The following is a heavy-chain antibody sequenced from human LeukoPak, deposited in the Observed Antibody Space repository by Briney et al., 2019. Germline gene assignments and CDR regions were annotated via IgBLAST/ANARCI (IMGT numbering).Heavy chain of an antibody. CDR3: ARGRYYDSGGLDY. CDR2: INHSGST. D-gene: IGHD3-22*01. V-gene: IGHV4-34*01. CDR1: GGSFSGYY. Sequence: SETLSLTCAVYGGSFSGYYWSWIRQPPGKGLEWIGEINHSGSTNYNPSLKSRVTISVDTSKNQFSLKLSSVTAADTAVYYCARGRYYDSGGLDYWGQGTLVTVSS. J-gene: IGHJ4*02.